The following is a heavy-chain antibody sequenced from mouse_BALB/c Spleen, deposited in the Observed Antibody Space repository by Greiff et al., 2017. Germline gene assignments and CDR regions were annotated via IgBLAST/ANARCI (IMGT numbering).Heavy chain of an antibody. D-gene: IGHD1-2*01. Sequence: QVQLQQSGPGLVQPAESLSITCTASGFSFTSYGVHWVRQSPGKGLEWVGEIWSGGSTDYYAAFISRLSISKDNSKSQVFFKMNRLQATETAIYYCARDDHYYGYDAMDYWGQGTSVTVSS. V-gene: IGHV2-2*02. CDR3: ARDDHYYGYDAMDY. CDR1: GFSFTSYG. J-gene: IGHJ4*01. CDR2: IWSGGST.